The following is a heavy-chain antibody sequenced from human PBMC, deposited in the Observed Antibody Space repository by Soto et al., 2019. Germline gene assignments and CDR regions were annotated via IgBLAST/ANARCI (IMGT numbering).Heavy chain of an antibody. Sequence: LRLSCAASGFTFSSYGMHWVRQAPRKGLEWVAVISYDGSNKYYADSVKGRFTISRDNSKNTLYLQMNSLRDEHTALYYCAEDRGEWLWNYHHGWEGWGKGSTV. CDR3: AEDRGEWLWNYHHGWEG. V-gene: IGHV3-30*18. CDR2: ISYDGSNK. J-gene: IGHJ6*01. D-gene: IGHD3-3*01. CDR1: GFTFSSYG.